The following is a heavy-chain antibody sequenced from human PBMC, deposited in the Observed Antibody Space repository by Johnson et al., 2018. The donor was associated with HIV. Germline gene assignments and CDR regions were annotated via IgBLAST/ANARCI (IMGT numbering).Heavy chain of an antibody. CDR1: GFTFSSYA. Sequence: VQLVESGGGVVQPGRSLRLSCAASGFTFSSYAMHWVRQAPVKGLEWVAVISYDGTNKYYADPVKGRFTVSRDNSKNAVYLQMNSLGAGDTAVYYCAKDQHGPLVPTVMRDDAFDMWGHGTMVTVSS. CDR2: ISYDGTNK. V-gene: IGHV3-30-3*02. J-gene: IGHJ3*02. D-gene: IGHD5-12*01. CDR3: AKDQHGPLVPTVMRDDAFDM.